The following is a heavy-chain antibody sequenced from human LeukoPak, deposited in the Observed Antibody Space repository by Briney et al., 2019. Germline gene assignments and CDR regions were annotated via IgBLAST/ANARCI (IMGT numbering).Heavy chain of an antibody. V-gene: IGHV4-59*01. J-gene: IGHJ5*02. Sequence: SETLSLTCTVSGGSISTYYWSWIRQPPGKGLEWIGYIYYTGSTSYNPSLKTRVTMSLDASKNQFSLELNSVTPADTAVYYCARGGNYWPQWWFDPWGRGTLVSVSS. CDR3: ARGGNYWPQWWFDP. CDR1: GGSISTYY. D-gene: IGHD1-26*01. CDR2: IYYTGST.